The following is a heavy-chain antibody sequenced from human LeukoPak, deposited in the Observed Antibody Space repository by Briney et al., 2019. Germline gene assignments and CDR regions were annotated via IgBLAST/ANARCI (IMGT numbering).Heavy chain of an antibody. D-gene: IGHD3-9*01. CDR3: ARYDILTGFSPGGFDY. Sequence: SETLSLTCTVSGGSISSYYWSWIRQPPGKGLEWIGYIYYSGSTYYNPSLKSRVTISVDRSKNQFSLKLSSVTAADTAVYYCARYDILTGFSPGGFDYWGQGTLVTVSS. CDR2: IYYSGST. CDR1: GGSISSYY. V-gene: IGHV4-59*12. J-gene: IGHJ4*02.